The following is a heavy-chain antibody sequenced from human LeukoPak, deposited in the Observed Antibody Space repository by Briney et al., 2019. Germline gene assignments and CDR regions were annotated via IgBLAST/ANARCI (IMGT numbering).Heavy chain of an antibody. V-gene: IGHV4-61*01. CDR1: GGSVNSDSCY. J-gene: IGHJ4*02. Sequence: SETLSLTCSVSGGSVNSDSCYWSWLRQPPGKGLEWLGYIHYTGNTIYNPSLKSRVTISMDTAKNQFSLKVSSVTAADTAVYYCARDGAGMTGTGLDYWGQGILATVSS. CDR2: IHYTGNT. CDR3: ARDGAGMTGTGLDY. D-gene: IGHD3-9*01.